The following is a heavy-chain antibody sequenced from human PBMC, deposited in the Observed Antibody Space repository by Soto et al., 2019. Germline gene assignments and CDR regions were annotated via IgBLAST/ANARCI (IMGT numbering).Heavy chain of an antibody. CDR1: GGSISRYY. D-gene: IGHD4-17*01. V-gene: IGHV4-59*08. Sequence: QVQLEESGPGLVKPSETLSLTCTVSGGSISRYYWSWIRQSPGKGLEWIGYIYNTGTTDYNPSLNRRVTISVNTSKKQFSQSLRSVTAADTAIYYCARLSAGHGDNHDYWGQGTLVTVSS. CDR3: ARLSAGHGDNHDY. J-gene: IGHJ4*02. CDR2: IYNTGTT.